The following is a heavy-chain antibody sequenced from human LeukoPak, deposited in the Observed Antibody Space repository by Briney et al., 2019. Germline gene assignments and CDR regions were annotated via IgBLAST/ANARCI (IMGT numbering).Heavy chain of an antibody. D-gene: IGHD3-22*01. J-gene: IGHJ4*02. CDR3: ARASPDSSGYPY. CDR1: GGSFSGYY. Sequence: SETLSLTCAVYGGSFSGYYWSWIRQPPGKRLEWIGEINHSGSTNYNPSLKSRVTISVDTSKNQFSLKLSSVTAADTAVYYCARASPDSSGYPYWGQGTLVTVSS. V-gene: IGHV4-34*01. CDR2: INHSGST.